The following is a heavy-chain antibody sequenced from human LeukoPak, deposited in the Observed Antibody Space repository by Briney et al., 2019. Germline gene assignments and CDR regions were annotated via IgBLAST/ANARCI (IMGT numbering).Heavy chain of an antibody. CDR3: ARQTGDNAFNL. V-gene: IGHV5-51*01. Sequence: GEPLNFSCKGSGNRFTTCWIGWVRQMPGKCLVWMVIIYPGDSDTRYSPSFQGQVTISADKSITTAYLQWHRLKASDTVMDYCARQTGDNAFNLWGRKTRVSVSS. D-gene: IGHD7-27*01. J-gene: IGHJ3*01. CDR2: IYPGDSDT. CDR1: GNRFTTCW.